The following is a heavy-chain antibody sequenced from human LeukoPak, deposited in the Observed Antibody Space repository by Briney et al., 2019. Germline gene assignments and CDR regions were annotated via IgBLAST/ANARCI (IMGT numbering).Heavy chain of an antibody. V-gene: IGHV4-34*01. CDR3: ARRDDYGDYLFDY. Sequence: SETLSLTCAVYGGSFSGYYWSWIRQPPGKGLEWIGEINHSGSTNYNPSLKSRVTISVDTSKNQFSLKLSSVTAADTAVYYCARRDDYGDYLFDYWGQGTLVTVSS. J-gene: IGHJ4*02. CDR2: INHSGST. CDR1: GGSFSGYY. D-gene: IGHD4-17*01.